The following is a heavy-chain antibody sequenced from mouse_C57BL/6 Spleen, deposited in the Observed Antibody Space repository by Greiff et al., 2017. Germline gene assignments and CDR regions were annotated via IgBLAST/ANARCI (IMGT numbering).Heavy chain of an antibody. CDR2: ISSGGSYT. J-gene: IGHJ2*01. Sequence: EVQLVESGGDLVKPGGSLKLSCAASGFTFSSYGMSWVRQTPDKRLAWVATISSGGSYTYYPDSVKGRFTISRDNAKNTLYLQMSSLKSEDTSMYYCAREGGSREFGYRGQGTTLTVSS. D-gene: IGHD1-1*01. CDR1: GFTFSSYG. V-gene: IGHV5-6*01. CDR3: AREGGSREFGY.